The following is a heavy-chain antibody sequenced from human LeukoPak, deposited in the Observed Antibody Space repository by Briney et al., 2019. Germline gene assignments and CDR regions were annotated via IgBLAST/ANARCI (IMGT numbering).Heavy chain of an antibody. Sequence: SETLSLTCTVSGGSVSSGSYYWSWIRQPPGKGLEWIGYIYYSGSTNYNPSLKSRVTISIDTSRKQFSLKLSSVTAADTAVYYCAREKYYYDSSGYYYFDYWGQGTLVTVSS. CDR1: GGSVSSGSYY. CDR2: IYYSGST. D-gene: IGHD3-22*01. CDR3: AREKYYYDSSGYYYFDY. J-gene: IGHJ4*02. V-gene: IGHV4-61*01.